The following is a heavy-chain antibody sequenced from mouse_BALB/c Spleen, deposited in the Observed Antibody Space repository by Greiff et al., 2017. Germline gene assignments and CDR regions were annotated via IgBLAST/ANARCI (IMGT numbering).Heavy chain of an antibody. Sequence: QVQLQQSGAELAKPGASVKMSCKASGYTFTSYWMHWVKQRPGQGLEWIGYINPSTGYTEYNQKFKDKATLTADKSSSTAYMQLSSLTSEDSAVYYCEVRRGYFDYWGQGTTLTVSS. V-gene: IGHV1-7*01. CDR1: GYTFTSYW. J-gene: IGHJ2*01. CDR2: INPSTGYT. CDR3: EVRRGYFDY. D-gene: IGHD2-14*01.